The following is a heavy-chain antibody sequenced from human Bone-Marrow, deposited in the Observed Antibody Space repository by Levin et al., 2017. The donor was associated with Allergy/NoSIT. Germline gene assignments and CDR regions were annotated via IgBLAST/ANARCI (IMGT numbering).Heavy chain of an antibody. CDR2: IYYSWDT. D-gene: IGHD2-2*01. V-gene: IGHV4-59*01. CDR3: ARSYCTSTACDPNFDY. J-gene: IGHJ4*02. Sequence: SETLSLTCTVSGGSISSYYWSWIRQPPGKGLEWIGFIYYSWDTNSNPSLKSRVTLSVDTSKNQFSLKLNSVTAAGTAVYYCARSYCTSTACDPNFDYWGQGTLVTVSS. CDR1: GGSISSYY.